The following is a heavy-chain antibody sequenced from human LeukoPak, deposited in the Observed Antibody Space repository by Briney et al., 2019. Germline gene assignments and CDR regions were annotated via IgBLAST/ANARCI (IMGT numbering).Heavy chain of an antibody. J-gene: IGHJ4*02. V-gene: IGHV1-2*02. Sequence: EASVKVSCKASGYTFTGYNMHWVRQAPGQGLEWMGWINPNSGGTNYAQKFQGRVTMTRDTSISTAYMELNRLRSDDTAVYYCARGEFPHSSGHFWGQGTLVTVSS. CDR1: GYTFTGYN. CDR2: INPNSGGT. D-gene: IGHD6-19*01. CDR3: ARGEFPHSSGHF.